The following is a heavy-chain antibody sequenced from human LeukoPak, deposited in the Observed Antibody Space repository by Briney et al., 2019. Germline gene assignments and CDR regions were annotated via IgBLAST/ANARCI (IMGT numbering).Heavy chain of an antibody. D-gene: IGHD2-15*01. J-gene: IGHJ6*03. CDR2: ISGSGSST. CDR1: GFTFSSYA. Sequence: PGGSLRLSCAASGFTFSSYAMSWVRQAPGKGLEWVSAISGSGSSTSYADSVKGRFTISRDNSKNTLYLQMNSLRAEDTAVYYCASSTYCSGGSCSSSSIKRGHHYYMDVWGKGTTVTVSS. V-gene: IGHV3-23*01. CDR3: ASSTYCSGGSCSSSSIKRGHHYYMDV.